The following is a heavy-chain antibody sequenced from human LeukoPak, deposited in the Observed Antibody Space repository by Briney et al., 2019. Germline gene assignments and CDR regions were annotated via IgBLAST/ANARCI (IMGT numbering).Heavy chain of an antibody. CDR2: IYYSGST. CDR3: ARVGVDSSGYYLLDY. D-gene: IGHD3-22*01. Sequence: KPSETLSLTCTVSGGSISSYYWSWLRQPPGKGLEWIGYIYYSGSTNYNPSLKGRVTISVDTSKNQFSLKLSSVTAADTAVYYCARVGVDSSGYYLLDYWGQGTLVTVSS. V-gene: IGHV4-59*01. CDR1: GGSISSYY. J-gene: IGHJ4*02.